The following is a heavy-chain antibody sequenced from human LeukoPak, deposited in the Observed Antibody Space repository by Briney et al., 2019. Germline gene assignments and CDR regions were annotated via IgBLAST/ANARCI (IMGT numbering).Heavy chain of an antibody. V-gene: IGHV4-30-4*01. CDR1: GGSISSGDHY. Sequence: PSQTLSLTCTVSGGSISSGDHYWSWIRQPPGKGLEWIGYIYYSGSTYYNPSLKSRVTISVDTSKNQFPLKLSSVTAADTAVYYCARGSIAAAGTLGNWGQGTLVTVSS. D-gene: IGHD6-13*01. CDR3: ARGSIAAAGTLGN. J-gene: IGHJ4*02. CDR2: IYYSGST.